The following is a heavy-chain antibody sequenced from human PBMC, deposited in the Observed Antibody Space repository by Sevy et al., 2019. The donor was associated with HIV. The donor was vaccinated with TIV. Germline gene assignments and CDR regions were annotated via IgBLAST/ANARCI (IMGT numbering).Heavy chain of an antibody. CDR1: GGSISSYY. D-gene: IGHD3-10*01. J-gene: IGHJ4*02. CDR2: IYYSGST. V-gene: IGHV4-59*01. CDR3: ARSMAQGAAFDY. Sequence: SETLSLTCTVSGGSISSYYWSWIRQPPGKGLEWIGYIYYSGSTNYNPSLTSRVTISVDTSKNQFSLKLSSVTAADTAVYYCARSMAQGAAFDYWGQGTLVTVSS.